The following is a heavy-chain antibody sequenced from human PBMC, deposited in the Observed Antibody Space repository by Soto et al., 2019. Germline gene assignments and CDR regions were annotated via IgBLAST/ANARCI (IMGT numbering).Heavy chain of an antibody. CDR3: ASSSIAAVCASYFDY. CDR1: GGSISSSSYY. CDR2: IYYSGST. J-gene: IGHJ4*02. V-gene: IGHV4-39*01. Sequence: PSETLSLTCTVSGGSISSSSYYWGWIRRPPGKGLEWIGSIYYSGSTYYNPSLKSRVTISVDTSKNQFSLKLSSVTAADTAVYYCASSSIAAVCASYFDYWGQGTLVTVSS. D-gene: IGHD6-6*01.